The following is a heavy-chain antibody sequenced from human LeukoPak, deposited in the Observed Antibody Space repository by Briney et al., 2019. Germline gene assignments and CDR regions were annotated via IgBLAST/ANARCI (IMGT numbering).Heavy chain of an antibody. CDR3: ARDVSYTSGNFDY. Sequence: GGSLRLSCEASGFTTRSYAMVLVRQAPGKGLEYISYISGIGTTMYHADSVKGRFTISRDNAKNSVFLQMNSLRIEDTAVYYCARDVSYTSGNFDYWGQGTLVTVSS. D-gene: IGHD6-19*01. CDR2: ISGIGTTM. V-gene: IGHV3-48*03. J-gene: IGHJ4*02. CDR1: GFTTRSYA.